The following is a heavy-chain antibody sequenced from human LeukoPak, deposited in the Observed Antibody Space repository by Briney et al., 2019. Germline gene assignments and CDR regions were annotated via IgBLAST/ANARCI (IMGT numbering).Heavy chain of an antibody. CDR3: ARSSSTGSHYYGSGSYKRPTDY. Sequence: ASVKVSCKASGYTFTGYYMHWVRQAPGQGLEWMGWINPNSGGTNYPQKFQGRVTMTRDTSISTAYMELSRLRSDDTAVYYCARSSSTGSHYYGSGSYKRPTDYWGQGTLVTVSS. CDR2: INPNSGGT. CDR1: GYTFTGYY. V-gene: IGHV1-2*02. D-gene: IGHD3-10*01. J-gene: IGHJ4*02.